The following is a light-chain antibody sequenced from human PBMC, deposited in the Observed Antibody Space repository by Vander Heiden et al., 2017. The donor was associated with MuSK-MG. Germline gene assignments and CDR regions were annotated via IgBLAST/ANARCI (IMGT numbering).Light chain of an antibody. V-gene: IGKV1-39*01. CDR2: AAS. J-gene: IGKJ4*01. CDR3: QHSYRNLT. Sequence: DIQMTQSPSSLSASVGDRGTITCRASQTISSYVHWYQHKPGKAHKLLIYAASTLQRGVSQRLSGSGLGTDFTLTISRRQTEDFATYYGQHSYRNLTFGGGTKVDIK. CDR1: QTISSY.